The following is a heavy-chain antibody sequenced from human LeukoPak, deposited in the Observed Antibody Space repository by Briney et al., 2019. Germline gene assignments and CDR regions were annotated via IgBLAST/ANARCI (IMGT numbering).Heavy chain of an antibody. V-gene: IGHV4-34*01. CDR2: INHSGST. J-gene: IGHJ4*02. D-gene: IGHD3-22*01. Sequence: PGGSLRLSCAASGFTFSDYYMTWIRQPPGKGLEWIGEINHSGSTNYNPSLKSRVTISVDTSKNQISLKLSSVTAADTAVYYCARDAYDSSGYSFDYWGQGTLVTVSS. CDR3: ARDAYDSSGYSFDY. CDR1: GFTFSDYY.